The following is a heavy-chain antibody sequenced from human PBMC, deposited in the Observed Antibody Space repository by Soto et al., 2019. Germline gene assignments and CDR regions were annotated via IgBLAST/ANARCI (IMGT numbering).Heavy chain of an antibody. V-gene: IGHV3-21*02. CDR1: GHLFNNHW. CDR3: ARESEDLTSNFDY. Sequence: EQLEQSGAEVKKPGESLKISCKGPGHLFNNHWIGWVRQTPGKGLEWVSSISSTTNYIYYADSMKGRFTVSRDNAKNSVYLDMNSLSAEDTAVYYCARESEDLTSNFDYWGQGTLVTVSS. CDR2: ISSTTNYI. J-gene: IGHJ4*02.